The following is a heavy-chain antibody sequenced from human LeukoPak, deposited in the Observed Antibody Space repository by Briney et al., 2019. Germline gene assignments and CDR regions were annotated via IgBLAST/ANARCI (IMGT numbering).Heavy chain of an antibody. CDR1: GFTFSSYG. CDR3: AKDTVYYYGSGSYSNDAFDI. CDR2: IRYDGSNK. Sequence: GGSLRLSCAASGFTFSSYGMHWVRQAPGKGLEWVAFIRYDGSNKYYADSVKGRFTISRVNSKNTLYLQMNSLRAEDTAVYYCAKDTVYYYGSGSYSNDAFDIWGQGTMVTVSS. V-gene: IGHV3-30*02. D-gene: IGHD3-10*01. J-gene: IGHJ3*02.